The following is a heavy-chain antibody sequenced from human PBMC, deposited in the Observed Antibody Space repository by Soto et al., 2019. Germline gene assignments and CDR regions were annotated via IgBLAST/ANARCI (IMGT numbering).Heavy chain of an antibody. CDR3: ARDLLDCWSGYYGSGRAFDI. CDR1: GYTFTSNG. CDR2: ISTNNGNT. Sequence: ASVKVSCKASGYTFTSNGISWVRQAPGQGLEWMGWISTNNGNTNYAQKLQGRVTVTTDTSTSTAYMELRSLRSDDTAVYFCARDLLDCWSGYYGSGRAFDIWGQGTMVTVSS. D-gene: IGHD3-3*01. J-gene: IGHJ3*02. V-gene: IGHV1-18*01.